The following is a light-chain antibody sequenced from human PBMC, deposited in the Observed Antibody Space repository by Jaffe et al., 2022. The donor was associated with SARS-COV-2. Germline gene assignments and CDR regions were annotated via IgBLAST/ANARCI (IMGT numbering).Light chain of an antibody. CDR1: SSNIGSNS. V-gene: IGLV1-51*01. J-gene: IGLJ2*01. CDR2: DNN. Sequence: QSVLTQPPSVSAAPGQKVTISCSGSSSNIGSNSVSWYQQLPGTAPKLLIYDNNKRPSGIPDRFSCSKSGTSATLGITGLQTGDEADYYCGTWDSSLSAGVFGGGTKLTVL. CDR3: GTWDSSLSAGV.